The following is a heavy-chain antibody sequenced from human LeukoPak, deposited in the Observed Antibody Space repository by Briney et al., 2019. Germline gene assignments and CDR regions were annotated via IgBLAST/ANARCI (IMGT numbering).Heavy chain of an antibody. CDR2: INHRGST. V-gene: IGHV4-34*01. CDR1: GGSFSGYY. J-gene: IGHJ5*02. Sequence: PSETLSLTCAVYGGSFSGYYWSWIRQPPGKGLEWIGEINHRGSTNYNPFLKSRVTISVDTSKNQFSLKLSSVTAADTAVYYCAREGIAARRRLFRFDPWGQGTLVTVSS. CDR3: AREGIAARRRLFRFDP. D-gene: IGHD6-6*01.